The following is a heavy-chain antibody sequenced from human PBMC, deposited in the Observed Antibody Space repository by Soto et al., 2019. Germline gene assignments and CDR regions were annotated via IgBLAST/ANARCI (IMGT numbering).Heavy chain of an antibody. J-gene: IGHJ4*02. D-gene: IGHD3-22*01. CDR3: ARDLGYYYSSGYFDH. V-gene: IGHV3-11*01. CDR1: GFILSDYY. CDR2: ISSRGDII. Sequence: PEGSLRLSCAVSGFILSDYYMSWLRQDPGKGLEQVSYISSRGDIIYYADSVKGRFTISRDNAKNSLYLQMSSLRAEDTSVYYCARDLGYYYSSGYFDHWGQAPLVTVS.